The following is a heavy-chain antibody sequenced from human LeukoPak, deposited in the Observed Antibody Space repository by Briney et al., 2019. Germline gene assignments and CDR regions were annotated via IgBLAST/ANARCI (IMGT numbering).Heavy chain of an antibody. Sequence: SETLSLTCTVSGGSISSYYWSWIRQPPGKGLEWIGYIYYSGSTNYNPSLKSRVTISVDTSKNQFSLKLSSVTAADTAVYYCARLSRGWYLDYFDYWGQGTLVTVSS. CDR2: IYYSGST. CDR1: GGSISSYY. V-gene: IGHV4-59*08. CDR3: ARLSRGWYLDYFDY. J-gene: IGHJ4*02. D-gene: IGHD6-19*01.